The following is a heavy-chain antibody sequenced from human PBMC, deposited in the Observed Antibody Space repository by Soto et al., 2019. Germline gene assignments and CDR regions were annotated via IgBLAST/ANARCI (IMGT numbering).Heavy chain of an antibody. CDR3: TREGGGIAAAGAANDAFDI. CDR1: GYTLSDYY. V-gene: IGHV1-2*02. J-gene: IGHJ3*02. Sequence: ASVKVSCKASGYTLSDYYIQWVRQAPGQGLEWMGWINPNSGDANYAQKFQGRVSMSRDTSINTAYMELRWLRSEDTAVYYCTREGGGIAAAGAANDAFDIWGQGTKGTVS. CDR2: INPNSGDA. D-gene: IGHD6-13*01.